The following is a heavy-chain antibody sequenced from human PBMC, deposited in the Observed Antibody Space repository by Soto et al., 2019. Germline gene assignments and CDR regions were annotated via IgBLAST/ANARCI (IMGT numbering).Heavy chain of an antibody. CDR3: ARSHCSSSSCYYYGVDV. CDR2: IWYDGSKK. CDR1: GFTLRNYG. D-gene: IGHD2-2*01. V-gene: IGHV3-33*01. Sequence: PGGSLRLSCATSGFTLRNYGMHWVRQAPDKGLEWVAVIWYDGSKKFYADSVNGRFTISRDDSENTLYLQMNSLRAEDTAVYYCARSHCSSSSCYYYGVDVCGQGTTVTVSS. J-gene: IGHJ6*02.